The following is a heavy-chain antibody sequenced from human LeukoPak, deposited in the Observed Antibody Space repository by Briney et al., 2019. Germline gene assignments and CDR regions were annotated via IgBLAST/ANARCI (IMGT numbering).Heavy chain of an antibody. CDR3: ARDEAKGIAAAGTKFDY. D-gene: IGHD6-13*01. CDR1: GGSISSYY. V-gene: IGHV4-4*07. J-gene: IGHJ4*02. CDR2: IYTSGST. Sequence: SETLSLTCTVSGGSISSYYWSWIRQPAGKGLEWIGRIYTSGSTNYNPSLKSRVTMSVDTSKNQFSPKLSSVTAADTAVYYCARDEAKGIAAAGTKFDYWGQGTLVTVSS.